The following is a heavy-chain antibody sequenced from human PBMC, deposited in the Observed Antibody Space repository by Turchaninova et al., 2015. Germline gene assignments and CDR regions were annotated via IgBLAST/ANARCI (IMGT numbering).Heavy chain of an antibody. CDR2: IYYSGST. Sequence: VQLPXSGPGLVKPSETLSLTCTVSGGSHRSYYWTWIRQPPGKGLEWIGYIYYSGSTNYNPSLKRRVTISVDTSKNQFSLKLSSVTPADTAVYYCASHGGGYNWFDPWGQGTLVTVSS. D-gene: IGHD3-16*01. CDR3: ASHGGGYNWFDP. V-gene: IGHV4-59*01. J-gene: IGHJ5*02. CDR1: GGSHRSYY.